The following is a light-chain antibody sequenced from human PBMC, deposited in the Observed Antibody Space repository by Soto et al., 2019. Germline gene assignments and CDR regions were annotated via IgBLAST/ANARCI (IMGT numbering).Light chain of an antibody. CDR2: GAS. CDR3: QQYGSSPRT. Sequence: EIVLTQSPGTLSLSPGERATLSCRASQSVSSSYLAWYQQKPGQAPRILIFGASSRATGIPDRFSGSGSGTDFTLTISRLEPEDFAVYYCQQYGSSPRTFGQGTKVDNK. V-gene: IGKV3-20*01. J-gene: IGKJ1*01. CDR1: QSVSSSY.